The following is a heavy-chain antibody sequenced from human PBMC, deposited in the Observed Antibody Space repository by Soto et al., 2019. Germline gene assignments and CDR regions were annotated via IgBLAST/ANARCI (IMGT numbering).Heavy chain of an antibody. CDR3: ARRTSSWSFDY. V-gene: IGHV3-23*01. D-gene: IGHD6-13*01. CDR2: ISGSGGST. Sequence: GGSLRLSCAASGFTFSSYAMSWVRQAPGKGLEWVSAISGSGGSTYYADSVKGRFTSSRDNSKNTLSLQMNSLRAEDTAVYYCARRTSSWSFDYWGQGALVTVSS. CDR1: GFTFSSYA. J-gene: IGHJ4*02.